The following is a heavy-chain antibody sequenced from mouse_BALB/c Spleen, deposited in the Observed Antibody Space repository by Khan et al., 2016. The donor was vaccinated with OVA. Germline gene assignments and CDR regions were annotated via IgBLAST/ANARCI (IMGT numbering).Heavy chain of an antibody. V-gene: IGHV1-81*01. CDR1: GYTFTYYV. CDR3: ARGDGYYGYLGY. CDR2: IYPGSDNA. D-gene: IGHD2-3*01. Sequence: QVQLQQSGPELVKPGASVKMSCKASGYTFTYYVITWVKQRTGQGLEWIGEIYPGSDNAYYNERFKGKATLTADKSSNTTHVQLSSLTSENSAVYFCARGDGYYGYLGYWGQGTTLTVSS. J-gene: IGHJ2*01.